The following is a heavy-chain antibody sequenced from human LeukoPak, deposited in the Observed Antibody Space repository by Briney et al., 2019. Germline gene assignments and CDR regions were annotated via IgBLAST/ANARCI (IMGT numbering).Heavy chain of an antibody. CDR3: ARVGYGSGSYYPTTFDY. J-gene: IGHJ4*02. CDR1: GGSISSYY. D-gene: IGHD3-10*01. CDR2: IYTSGST. Sequence: SETLSLTCTVSGGSISSYYWSWIRQPAGKGLEWIGRIYTSGSTNYNPSLKSRVTMSVDTSKNQFSLKLSSVTAAGTAVYYCARVGYGSGSYYPTTFDYWGQGTLVTVSS. V-gene: IGHV4-4*07.